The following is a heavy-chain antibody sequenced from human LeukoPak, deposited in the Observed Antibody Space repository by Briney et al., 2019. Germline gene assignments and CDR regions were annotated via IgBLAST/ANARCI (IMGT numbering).Heavy chain of an antibody. D-gene: IGHD3-9*01. CDR1: GFTFEDFS. Sequence: GGSLRLSCAASGFTFEDFSMHWVRQVPGKGLEWISLIDWDGGITYYADSVKGRFTISGDNSKNTLYLQMNSLRVEDTAVYFCAKGYFDITPPFDYWGQGTLVTVSS. CDR2: IDWDGGIT. CDR3: AKGYFDITPPFDY. V-gene: IGHV3-43*01. J-gene: IGHJ4*02.